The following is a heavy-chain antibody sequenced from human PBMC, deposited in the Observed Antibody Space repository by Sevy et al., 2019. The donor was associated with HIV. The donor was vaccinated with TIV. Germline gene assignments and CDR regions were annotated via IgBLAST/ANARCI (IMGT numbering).Heavy chain of an antibody. CDR2: IYYSGTT. Sequence: LMQLRKTLSLTCTVSGGSIDGSNYFWVWIRQSPGRGLEWIASIYYSGTTYYNPSLKSRLGISVDTSMNNFSLRLSSVTAADTAVYFCARLQGTGIPFYYGLDVWGQGTTVTVSS. CDR1: GGSIDGSNYF. J-gene: IGHJ6*02. V-gene: IGHV4-39*02. D-gene: IGHD1-1*01. CDR3: ARLQGTGIPFYYGLDV.